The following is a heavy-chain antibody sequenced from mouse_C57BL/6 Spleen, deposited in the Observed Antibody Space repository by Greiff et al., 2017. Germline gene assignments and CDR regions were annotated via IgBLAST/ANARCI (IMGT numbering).Heavy chain of an antibody. D-gene: IGHD2-2*01. CDR2: INPSNGGT. J-gene: IGHJ2*01. Sequence: QVHVKQPGTELVKPGASVKLSCKASGYTFTSYWMHWVKQRPGQGLEWIGNINPSNGGTNYNEKFKSKATLTVDKSSSTAYMQLSSLTSEDSAVYYCARGDGYDGFDYWGQGTTLTVSS. CDR3: ARGDGYDGFDY. V-gene: IGHV1-53*01. CDR1: GYTFTSYW.